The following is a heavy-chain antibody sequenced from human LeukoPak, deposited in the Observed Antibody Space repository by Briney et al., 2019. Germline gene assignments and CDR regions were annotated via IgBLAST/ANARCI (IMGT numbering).Heavy chain of an antibody. D-gene: IGHD2-2*01. CDR3: AREGGYCSSTSCPLGY. V-gene: IGHV1-18*01. J-gene: IGHJ4*02. CDR2: IGAYNGNT. CDR1: GYTFTSYG. Sequence: ASVQVSCKASGYTFTSYGISWVRQAPGQGLEWMGWIGAYNGNTNYAQKPQGRVTMTTDTSTSTAYMELRSLRSDDTAVYYCAREGGYCSSTSCPLGYWGQGTLVTVSS.